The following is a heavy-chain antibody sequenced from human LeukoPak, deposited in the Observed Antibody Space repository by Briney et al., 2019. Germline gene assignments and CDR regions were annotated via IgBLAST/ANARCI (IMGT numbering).Heavy chain of an antibody. CDR3: ARDHGAHYYYYYYMDV. CDR1: GFTFSDYY. V-gene: IGHV3-11*04. D-gene: IGHD3-10*01. CDR2: ISSSGSTI. J-gene: IGHJ6*03. Sequence: GGSLRLPCAASGFTFSDYYMSWIRQAPGKGLEWVSYISSSGSTIYYADSVKGRFTISRDNAKNSLYLQMNSLRAEDTAVYYCARDHGAHYYYYYYMDVWGKGTTVTVSS.